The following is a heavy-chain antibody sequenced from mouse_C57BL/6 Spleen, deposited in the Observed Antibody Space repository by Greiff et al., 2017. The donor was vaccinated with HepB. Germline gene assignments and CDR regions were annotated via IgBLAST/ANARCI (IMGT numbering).Heavy chain of an antibody. CDR1: GFTFSSYA. CDR2: ISDGGSYT. V-gene: IGHV5-4*01. Sequence: DVMLVESGGGLVKPGGSLKLSCAASGFTFSSYAMSWVRQTPEKRLEWVATISDGGSYTYYPDNVKGRFTISRDNAKNNLYLQMSHLKSEDTAMYYCARDQGAGPFDYWGQGTTLTVSS. D-gene: IGHD3-3*01. J-gene: IGHJ2*01. CDR3: ARDQGAGPFDY.